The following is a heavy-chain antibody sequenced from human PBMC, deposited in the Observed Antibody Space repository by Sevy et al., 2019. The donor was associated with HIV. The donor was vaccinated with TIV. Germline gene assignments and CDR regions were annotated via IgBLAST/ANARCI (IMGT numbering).Heavy chain of an antibody. J-gene: IGHJ4*02. CDR2: IYYSGST. Sequence: SETLSLTYTVSGGSISSYYWSWIRQPPGKGLEWIGYIYYSGSTNYNPSLKSRVTISVDTSKNQFSLKLSSVTAADTAVYYCARVSAAAAKYYFDYWGQGTLVTVSS. V-gene: IGHV4-59*01. CDR1: GGSISSYY. CDR3: ARVSAAAAKYYFDY. D-gene: IGHD6-13*01.